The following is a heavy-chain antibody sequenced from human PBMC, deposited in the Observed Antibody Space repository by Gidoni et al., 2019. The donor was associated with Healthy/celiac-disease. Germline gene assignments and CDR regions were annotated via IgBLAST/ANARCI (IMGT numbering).Heavy chain of an antibody. CDR3: ARVGLLGYCSGGSCYSIDY. CDR1: GGSISSGGSY. CDR2: IYYSGST. V-gene: IGHV4-31*03. Sequence: QVQLQESGPGLVKPSQTLFLTCTVSGGSISSGGSYWSWIRQHPGKGLEWIGYIYYSGSTYYNPSLKSRVNISVDTSKNQFSLKLSSVTAADTAVYYCARVGLLGYCSGGSCYSIDYWGQGTLVTVSS. J-gene: IGHJ4*02. D-gene: IGHD2-15*01.